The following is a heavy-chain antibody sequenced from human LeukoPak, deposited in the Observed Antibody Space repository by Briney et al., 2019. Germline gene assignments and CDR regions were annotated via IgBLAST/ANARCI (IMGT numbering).Heavy chain of an antibody. D-gene: IGHD1-26*01. CDR2: IYYSGST. J-gene: IGHJ4*02. CDR3: ASRTRYRGSYLTFDY. V-gene: IGHV4-39*01. CDR1: GGSISSSSYY. Sequence: SETLSLTCTVSGGSISSSSYYWGWIRQPPGKGLEWVGSIYYSGSTYYNPSLKSRVTISVDTSKNQFSLKLSSVTAADTAVYYCASRTRYRGSYLTFDYWGQGTLVTVAS.